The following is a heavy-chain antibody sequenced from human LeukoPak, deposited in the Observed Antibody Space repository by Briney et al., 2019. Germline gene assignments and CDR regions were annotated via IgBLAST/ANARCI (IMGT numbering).Heavy chain of an antibody. CDR2: ISGSGGST. CDR1: GFTFSSYA. CDR3: ARVEAWQWLADLDPSPFDY. D-gene: IGHD6-19*01. V-gene: IGHV3-23*01. Sequence: GGSLRLSCAASGFTFSSYAMSWVRQAPGKGLEWVSAISGSGGSTYYADSVKGRFTISRDNAKNSLYLQMDSLRAEDTAVYYCARVEAWQWLADLDPSPFDYWGQGTLVTVSS. J-gene: IGHJ4*02.